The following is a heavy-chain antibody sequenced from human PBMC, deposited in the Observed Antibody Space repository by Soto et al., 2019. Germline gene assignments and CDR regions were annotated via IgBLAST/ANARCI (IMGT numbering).Heavy chain of an antibody. D-gene: IGHD2-2*01. V-gene: IGHV1-69*13. CDR2: IIPIFGTA. Sequence: SVKVSCKASGGTFSSYAISWVRQAPGQGLEWMGGIIPIFGTANYAQKFQGRVTITADESTSTAYMELSSLRSEDTAVYYCAREKSSKDLYCSSTSCYANYYYGMDVWGQGTTVTVSS. CDR1: GGTFSSYA. J-gene: IGHJ6*02. CDR3: AREKSSKDLYCSSTSCYANYYYGMDV.